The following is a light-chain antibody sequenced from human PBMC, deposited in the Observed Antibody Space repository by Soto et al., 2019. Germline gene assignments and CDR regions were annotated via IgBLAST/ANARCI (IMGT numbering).Light chain of an antibody. Sequence: EIVMTQSPATLSVSPGERATLSCRASQSVSSNLAWYQQKPGQAPRLLIYGASTRATGVPARFSGSGSGTEFTLTIDSLQSEDFAVYYCQQSSDWPPLTFGQGTRLEIK. CDR1: QSVSSN. CDR3: QQSSDWPPLT. V-gene: IGKV3-15*01. J-gene: IGKJ5*01. CDR2: GAS.